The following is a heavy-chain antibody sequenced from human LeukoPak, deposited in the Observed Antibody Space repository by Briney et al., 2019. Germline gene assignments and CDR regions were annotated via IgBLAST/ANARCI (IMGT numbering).Heavy chain of an antibody. CDR3: ARDRPDLLAVAGTYYFDY. Sequence: SQTLSLTCTVSGGSISSGSYYWSWIRQPAGKGLEWIGRIYTSGSTNYNPSLKSRVTMSVDTSKNQFSLKLSSVTAADTAVYYCARDRPDLLAVAGTYYFDYWGQGTLVTVSS. CDR1: GGSISSGSYY. D-gene: IGHD6-19*01. V-gene: IGHV4-61*02. CDR2: IYTSGST. J-gene: IGHJ4*02.